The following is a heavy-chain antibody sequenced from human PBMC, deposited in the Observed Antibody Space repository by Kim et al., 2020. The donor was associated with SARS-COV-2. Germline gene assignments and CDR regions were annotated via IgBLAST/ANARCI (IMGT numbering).Heavy chain of an antibody. Sequence: SETLSLTCTVSGGSISSSSYYWGWIRQPPGKGLEWIGSIYYSGSTYDNPSLKSRVTISVDKSKNQFSLKLSSVTAADTAVYYCARASGYGSGGYYFDYWGQGTLVTVSS. J-gene: IGHJ4*02. CDR3: ARASGYGSGGYYFDY. V-gene: IGHV4-39*07. CDR2: IYYSGST. CDR1: GGSISSSSYY. D-gene: IGHD3-10*01.